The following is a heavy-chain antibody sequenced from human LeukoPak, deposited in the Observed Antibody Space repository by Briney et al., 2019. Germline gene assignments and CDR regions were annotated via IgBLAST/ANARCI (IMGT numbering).Heavy chain of an antibody. CDR3: ARDEGVITDY. J-gene: IGHJ4*02. V-gene: IGHV4-38-2*02. CDR1: GYSISSGYY. CDR2: IYHSWST. D-gene: IGHD3-22*01. Sequence: PSETLSLTCTVSGYSISSGYYLGWIRQPPGKGLEWIGSIYHSWSTYYNPSLKSRVTISVDPSKNQFSLKLSSVTAADTAVYYCARDEGVITDYWGQGTLVTVSS.